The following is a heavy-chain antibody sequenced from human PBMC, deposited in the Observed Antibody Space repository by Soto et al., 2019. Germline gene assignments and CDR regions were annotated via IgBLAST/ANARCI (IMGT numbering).Heavy chain of an antibody. J-gene: IGHJ4*02. CDR1: GFTFSSYW. Sequence: PAGSLSLSCAAYGFTFSSYWMNWVRQAPGKGLEWVANIKQDGSEKYYGDSVKGLFTISRDNAKNSLYLQMNSLRAEDTAVYYCARAKMATIPTDYWGQGTLVTVSS. CDR2: IKQDGSEK. V-gene: IGHV3-7*01. D-gene: IGHD5-12*01. CDR3: ARAKMATIPTDY.